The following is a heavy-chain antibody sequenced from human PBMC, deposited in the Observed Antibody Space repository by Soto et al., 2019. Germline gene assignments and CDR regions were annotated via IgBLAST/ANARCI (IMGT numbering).Heavy chain of an antibody. Sequence: PGGSLRLSCAASGFAFSNFWMTLVRQAPGKGLGCVANLKKDGSEQYYVDSVEGRFTVSRDNAKNSVDLQMNSLRPEDTAVYYCASGNYYNGMDVWGQGTTVTVSS. CDR3: ASGNYYNGMDV. D-gene: IGHD3-10*01. CDR1: GFAFSNFW. J-gene: IGHJ6*02. CDR2: LKKDGSEQ. V-gene: IGHV3-7*01.